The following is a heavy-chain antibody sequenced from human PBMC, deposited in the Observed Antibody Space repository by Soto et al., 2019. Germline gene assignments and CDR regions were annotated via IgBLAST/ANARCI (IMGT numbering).Heavy chain of an antibody. V-gene: IGHV1-58*01. CDR2: IVVGSGNT. Sequence: SVKVSCKASGFTFTSSAVQWVRQARGQRLEWIGWIVVGSGNTNYAQKFQERVTITRDMSTSTAYMELSSLRSEDTAVYYCAAFSMVRGVRAFDYWGQGTLVTVSS. CDR1: GFTFTSSA. CDR3: AAFSMVRGVRAFDY. J-gene: IGHJ4*02. D-gene: IGHD3-10*01.